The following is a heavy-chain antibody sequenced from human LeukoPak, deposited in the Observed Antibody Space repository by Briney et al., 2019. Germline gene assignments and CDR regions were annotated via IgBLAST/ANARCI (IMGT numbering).Heavy chain of an antibody. CDR2: IYYSGST. CDR1: GGSISSYY. V-gene: IGHV4-59*08. Sequence: SETLSLTCTVSGGSISSYYWSWIRQPPGKGLEWIGYIYYSGSTNYNPSLKSRVTISVDTSKNQFSLKLGSVTAADTAVYYCARLYDSSGYYPIYFDYWGQGTLVTVSS. CDR3: ARLYDSSGYYPIYFDY. D-gene: IGHD3-22*01. J-gene: IGHJ4*02.